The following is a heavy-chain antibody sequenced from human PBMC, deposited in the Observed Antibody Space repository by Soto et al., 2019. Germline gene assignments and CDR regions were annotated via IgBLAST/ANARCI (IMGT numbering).Heavy chain of an antibody. J-gene: IGHJ4*02. V-gene: IGHV3-30-3*01. CDR2: ISYDGSNK. CDR3: ARESWHY. Sequence: GGSLRLSCAASGFTFSSYAMHWVRQAPGKGLEWVAVISYDGSNKYYADSVKGRFTISRDNSKNTLYLQMNSLRAEDTAVYYCARESWHYWGQGTLVTVSS. CDR1: GFTFSSYA.